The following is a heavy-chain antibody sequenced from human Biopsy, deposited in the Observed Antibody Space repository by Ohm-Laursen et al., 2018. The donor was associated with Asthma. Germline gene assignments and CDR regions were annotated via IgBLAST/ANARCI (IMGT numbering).Heavy chain of an antibody. CDR3: VRDGTDDAFDI. CDR1: CFSFSNFS. J-gene: IGHJ3*02. CDR2: ISKDASTQ. V-gene: IGHV3-30*01. D-gene: IGHD1-1*01. Sequence: SLRLFCSASCFSFSNFSIHWVRPARGKGLAWVGVISKDASTQDYADSEKGRFTMARDNSKNTLDLQMNSLREEDTAVYYCVRDGTDDAFDIWGQGTVVSVSS.